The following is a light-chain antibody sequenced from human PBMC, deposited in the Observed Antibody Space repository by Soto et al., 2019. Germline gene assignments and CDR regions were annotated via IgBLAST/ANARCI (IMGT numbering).Light chain of an antibody. CDR2: GAS. Sequence: DIVMTQSPDTLYVSPGEGATLSCRASQSVRTKLAWYQQKAGQAPRLLIYGASTRATGIPDRFSGSGSGTEFTLTISSLQSEDFAVYYCQQYNSWPPITFGQGTRLEI. CDR1: QSVRTK. V-gene: IGKV3-15*01. J-gene: IGKJ5*01. CDR3: QQYNSWPPIT.